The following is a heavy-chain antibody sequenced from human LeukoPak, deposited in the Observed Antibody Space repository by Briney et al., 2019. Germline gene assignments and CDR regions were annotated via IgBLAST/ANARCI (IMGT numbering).Heavy chain of an antibody. D-gene: IGHD6-13*01. CDR3: ARIAAAGTNFDY. CDR1: GGTFSRYA. Sequence: ASVKVFCKASGGTFSRYAISWVRQAPGQGLEWMGRIIPILGIANYAQKFQGRVTIAADKSTSTAYMELSSLRSEDTAVYYCARIAAAGTNFDYWGQGTLVTVSS. V-gene: IGHV1-69*04. J-gene: IGHJ4*02. CDR2: IIPILGIA.